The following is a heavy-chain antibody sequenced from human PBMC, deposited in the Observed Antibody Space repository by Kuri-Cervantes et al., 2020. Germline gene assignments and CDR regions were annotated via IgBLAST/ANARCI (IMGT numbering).Heavy chain of an antibody. J-gene: IGHJ4*02. V-gene: IGHV1-46*01. CDR2: INPSGGST. CDR3: ARDQGYDILTGYWEDY. D-gene: IGHD3-9*01. CDR1: GYTFTSYY. Sequence: ASVKVSCKASGYTFTSYYMHWVRQAPGQGLEWMGIINPSGGSTSYGQKFHGRVTMTRDTSTSTVYMELSRLRSEDTAVYYCARDQGYDILTGYWEDYWGQGTLVTVSS.